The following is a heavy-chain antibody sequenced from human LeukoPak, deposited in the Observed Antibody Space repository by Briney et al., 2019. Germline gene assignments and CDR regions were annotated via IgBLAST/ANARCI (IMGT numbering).Heavy chain of an antibody. J-gene: IGHJ3*01. CDR1: GFTFSSYW. CDR2: IEEDGGEQ. V-gene: IGHV3-7*01. CDR3: ARDPYYHDNSFGAFDV. Sequence: GGSLRLSCAASGFTFSSYWMTWVRLAPGKGLEWVANIEEDGGEQYSVDSVKGRFTISRDNAKNSLYLQMNSLRAEDTAVYYCARDPYYHDNSFGAFDVWGQGTMVTVSS. D-gene: IGHD3-22*01.